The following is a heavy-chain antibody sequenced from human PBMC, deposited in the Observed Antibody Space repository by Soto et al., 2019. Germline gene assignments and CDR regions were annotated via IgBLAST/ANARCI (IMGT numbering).Heavy chain of an antibody. J-gene: IGHJ6*02. CDR3: AKVTFSGDYYYSYGLDV. CDR1: GFTFSAYG. CDR2: ISYDGSNK. D-gene: IGHD1-26*01. Sequence: GSLRLSCAASGFTFSAYGMHWVRQAPGKGLEWVAVISYDGSNKYYADSVKGRFTISRDNSKNTLYLQMNSLRAEDTAVYFCAKVTFSGDYYYSYGLDVWGQGTTVTVS. V-gene: IGHV3-30*18.